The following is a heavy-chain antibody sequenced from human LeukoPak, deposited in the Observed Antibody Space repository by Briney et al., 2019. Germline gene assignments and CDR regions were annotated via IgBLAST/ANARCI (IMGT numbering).Heavy chain of an antibody. CDR1: GGSISSGGYS. CDR3: ARARDTAMVGLFDY. Sequence: SETLSLTCAVSGGSISSGGYSWSWIRQPPGKGLEWIGYIYHSGSTYYNPSLESRVTISVDRSKNQFSLKLSSVTAADTAVYYCARARDTAMVGLFDYWGQGTLVTVSS. V-gene: IGHV4-30-2*01. CDR2: IYHSGST. J-gene: IGHJ4*02. D-gene: IGHD5-18*01.